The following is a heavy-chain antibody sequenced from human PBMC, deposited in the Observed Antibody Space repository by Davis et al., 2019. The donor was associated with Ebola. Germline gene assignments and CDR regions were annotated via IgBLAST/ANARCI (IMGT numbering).Heavy chain of an antibody. V-gene: IGHV1-18*04. J-gene: IGHJ4*02. D-gene: IGHD1-1*01. CDR1: GYTFTNYG. CDR3: ARAQFPTTSDH. Sequence: ASVKVSCKASGYTFTNYGITWVRQAPGQGLEWMGWINPHNGNTNYAQNVQGRVTMTTDQSTSTAYMEVGSLRSDDTAVYYCARAQFPTTSDHWGQGTLVTVSS. CDR2: INPHNGNT.